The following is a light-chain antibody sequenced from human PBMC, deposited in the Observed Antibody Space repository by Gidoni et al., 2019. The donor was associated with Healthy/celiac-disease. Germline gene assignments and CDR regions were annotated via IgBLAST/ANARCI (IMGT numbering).Light chain of an antibody. V-gene: IGKV3-20*01. CDR2: GAS. Sequence: EIVLTQSPGTLSLSPGERATLSCRASQSVSSSYLAWYQQKPGQAPRLLIYGASSRATCIPDRFSGSGSGTDFTLTISRLEPEDFAVYYCQQYGSSPRVKYSFGQGTKLEIK. CDR3: QQYGSSPRVKYS. CDR1: QSVSSSY. J-gene: IGKJ2*03.